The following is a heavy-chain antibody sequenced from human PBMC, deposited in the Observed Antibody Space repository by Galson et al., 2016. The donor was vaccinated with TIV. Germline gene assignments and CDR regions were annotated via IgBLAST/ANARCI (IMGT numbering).Heavy chain of an antibody. J-gene: IGHJ4*02. CDR3: ARVFLSYSFDY. Sequence: SLRLSCAASGFSFSSYAMSWVRQAPGKGLEWVSASSTSGRTTYYADSVKGRFTISRDNSKKTLYLQMNRLRSEDTAVYYCARVFLSYSFDYWGQGTLVTVSA. V-gene: IGHV3-23*01. D-gene: IGHD2/OR15-2a*01. CDR2: SSTSGRTT. CDR1: GFSFSSYA.